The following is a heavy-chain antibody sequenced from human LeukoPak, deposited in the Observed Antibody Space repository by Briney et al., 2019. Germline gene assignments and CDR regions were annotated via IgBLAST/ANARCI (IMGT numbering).Heavy chain of an antibody. J-gene: IGHJ6*04. CDR3: ARRGLPDV. CDR2: IKQDGSEK. D-gene: IGHD2-15*01. V-gene: IGHV3-7*01. CDR1: GFTFSTYW. Sequence: PGGSLRLSCAASGFTFSTYWMSWVRQAPGKGLEWVVNIKQDGSEKYYVDSVKGRFTISRDYAKNSLYLQMNNLRVEDTAVYYCARRGLPDVWGKGTTVTVSS.